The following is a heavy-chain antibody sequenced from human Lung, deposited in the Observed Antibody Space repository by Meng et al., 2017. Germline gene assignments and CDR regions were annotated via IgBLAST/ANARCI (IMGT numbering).Heavy chain of an antibody. V-gene: IGHV4-34*01. J-gene: IGHJ4*02. D-gene: IGHD4-11*01. Sequence: VTLQQGVAGLLKRSGTLSLTCVVSGGSFSDYDWSWIRQPPGKGLEWIGEINHSGSTNYNPSLESRATISVDTSQNNLSLKLSSVTAADSAVYYCARGPTTMAHDFDYWGQGTLVTVSS. CDR2: INHSGST. CDR3: ARGPTTMAHDFDY. CDR1: GGSFSDYD.